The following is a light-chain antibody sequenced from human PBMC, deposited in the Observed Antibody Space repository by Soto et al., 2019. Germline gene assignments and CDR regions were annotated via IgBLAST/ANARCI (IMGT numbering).Light chain of an antibody. CDR3: QQYGNSPLT. V-gene: IGKV3-20*01. J-gene: IGKJ3*01. CDR2: HAS. Sequence: ETVLTQSPGTLSLSPGDRATLSCRASQRVSTSYLAWYQQNPGQAPRLLIYHASTRATGIPDRFSGSGSGTDFTLTISRLEPEDFAVYYCQQYGNSPLTFGPGTKVDIK. CDR1: QRVSTSY.